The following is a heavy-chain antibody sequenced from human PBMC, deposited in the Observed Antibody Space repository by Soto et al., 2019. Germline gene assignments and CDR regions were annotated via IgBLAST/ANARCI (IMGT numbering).Heavy chain of an antibody. CDR1: GGSISSGGYY. J-gene: IGHJ6*04. V-gene: IGHV4-31*03. D-gene: IGHD3-16*01. CDR2: IYYSGST. Sequence: QVQLQESGPGLVKPSQTLSLTCTVSGGSISSGGYYWSWIRQHPGKGLEWIGYIYYSGSTYYNQSLKGRVTISVDTSKNQFSLKLSSVTAADTAVYYCARTSVMITFGGVTSDMDVWGKGTTVTVSS. CDR3: ARTSVMITFGGVTSDMDV.